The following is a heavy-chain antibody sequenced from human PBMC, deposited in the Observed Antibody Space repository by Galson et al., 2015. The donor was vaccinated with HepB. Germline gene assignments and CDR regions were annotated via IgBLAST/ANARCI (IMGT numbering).Heavy chain of an antibody. J-gene: IGHJ4*02. CDR3: ARDSTALLWFGETDLDY. CDR2: ISYDGNNK. Sequence: SLRLSCAASGFTFSSYGMHWVRQAPGKGLDWVAVISYDGNNKFYAESVKGRFTISRDNSKNTLFVQMNSLRAEDTAVYYCARDSTALLWFGETDLDYWGQGTLVTVSS. D-gene: IGHD3-10*01. V-gene: IGHV3-30*03. CDR1: GFTFSSYG.